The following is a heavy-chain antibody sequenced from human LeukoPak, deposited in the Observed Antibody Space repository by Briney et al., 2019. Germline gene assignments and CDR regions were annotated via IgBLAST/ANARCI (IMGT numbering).Heavy chain of an antibody. V-gene: IGHV1-8*01. CDR2: VNPNSGDT. CDR3: AVGVLYGGHEWALHV. Sequence: ASVKVSCKTSGYTFTSYDINSVRQAPGQGLEWVGFVNPNSGDTGYGQKLQGRVTMTRNTSIRTAYMELSSLRSEDTAIYYCAVGVLYGGHEWALHVWGQGTLVTVSS. CDR1: GYTFTSYD. J-gene: IGHJ3*01. D-gene: IGHD2-8*01.